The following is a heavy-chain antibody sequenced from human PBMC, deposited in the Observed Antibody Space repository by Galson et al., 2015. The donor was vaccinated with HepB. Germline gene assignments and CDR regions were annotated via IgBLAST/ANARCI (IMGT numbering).Heavy chain of an antibody. CDR2: IKTDGSEK. J-gene: IGHJ4*02. CDR3: GRDWDGSGPSIDY. Sequence: SLRLSCAASGFNFNNYWMSWVRQAPGRGLEWVANIKTDGSEKCYVDSVKGRFTISRDNTKNSLYLQMNSLRTEDTAVYYCGRDWDGSGPSIDYRGQGTLVTVSS. CDR1: GFNFNNYW. V-gene: IGHV3-7*01. D-gene: IGHD3-10*01.